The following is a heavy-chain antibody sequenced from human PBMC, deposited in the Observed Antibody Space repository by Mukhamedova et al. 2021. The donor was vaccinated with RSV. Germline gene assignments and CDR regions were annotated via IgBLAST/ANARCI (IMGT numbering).Heavy chain of an antibody. D-gene: IGHD3-10*01. Sequence: AEYMGGRFTISRDNAKNSLYLQIDSLRAEDTAVYYCASEKYYGAGSYGLDVWGQGTTVTVSS. V-gene: IGHV3-11*01. J-gene: IGHJ6*02. CDR3: ASEKYYGAGSYGLDV.